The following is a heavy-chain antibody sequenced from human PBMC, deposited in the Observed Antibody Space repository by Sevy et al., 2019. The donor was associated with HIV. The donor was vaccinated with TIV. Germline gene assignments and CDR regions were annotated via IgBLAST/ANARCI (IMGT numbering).Heavy chain of an antibody. CDR3: ARRPTSTGPPRFDY. CDR1: GFTFSSYT. Sequence: GGSLRLSCAASGFTFSSYTMNWVRQAPGKGLEWVSSISSISNYIYYADSVKGRFTVSRDNAKNSLYLQMNSLRAEDTAVYYCARRPTSTGPPRFDYWGQGTLVTVSS. V-gene: IGHV3-21*01. D-gene: IGHD2-8*02. CDR2: ISSISNYI. J-gene: IGHJ4*02.